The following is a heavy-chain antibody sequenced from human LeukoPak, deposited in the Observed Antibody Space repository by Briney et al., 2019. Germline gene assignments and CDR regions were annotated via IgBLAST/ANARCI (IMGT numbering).Heavy chain of an antibody. CDR3: ARGPGYCSSTSCSGGIVY. V-gene: IGHV3-30-3*01. D-gene: IGHD2-2*01. J-gene: IGHJ4*02. CDR2: ISYDGSNK. CDR1: GFTFSSYA. Sequence: QPGRSLRLSCAASGFTFSSYAMHWVRQAPGKGLEWVAVISYDGSNKYYADSVKGRFTISRDNSKNTLYLQMNSLRAEDTAVYYRARGPGYCSSTSCSGGIVYWGQGTLVTVSS.